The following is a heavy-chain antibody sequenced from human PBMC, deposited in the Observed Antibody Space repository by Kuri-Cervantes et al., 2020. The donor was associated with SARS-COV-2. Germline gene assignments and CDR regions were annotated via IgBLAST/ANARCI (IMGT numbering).Heavy chain of an antibody. CDR2: IYTSGST. D-gene: IGHD5-18*01. Sequence: GSLRLSCTVSGGSISSYYWSWIRQPAGKGQEWIGRIYTSGSTNYNPSLKSRVTMSVDPSKNQFSLKLSSVTAADTAVYYCARVPGGYSYGPFDYWGQGTLVTVSS. J-gene: IGHJ4*02. CDR3: ARVPGGYSYGPFDY. CDR1: GGSISSYY. V-gene: IGHV4-4*07.